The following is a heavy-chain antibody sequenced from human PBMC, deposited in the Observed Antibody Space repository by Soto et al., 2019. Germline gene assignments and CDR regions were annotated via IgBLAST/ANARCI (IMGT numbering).Heavy chain of an antibody. CDR3: AREYCSGGSCYTYYYYGMDV. V-gene: IGHV3-30-3*01. CDR2: ISYDGSNK. CDR1: GFTFSSYA. Sequence: GGSLRLSCAASGFTFSSYAMHWVRQAPGKGLEWVAVISYDGSNKYYADSVKGRFTISRDNSKNTLYLQMNCLRAEDTAVYYCAREYCSGGSCYTYYYYGMDVWGQGTTVTVSS. J-gene: IGHJ6*02. D-gene: IGHD2-15*01.